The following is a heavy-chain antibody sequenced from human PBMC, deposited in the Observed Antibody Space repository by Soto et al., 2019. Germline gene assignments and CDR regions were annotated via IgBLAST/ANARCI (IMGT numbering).Heavy chain of an antibody. CDR1: GFSFSSYW. Sequence: EVQLVESGGGLVQPGGSLRLSCAASGFSFSSYWMHWVRQAPGRGLMWVSRINTDGTSTSYADSVKGRFTISRDNGKNTMYLQMNSLRAEDTAVYYCARGRGFKAGVNGDWGQGILITVSS. J-gene: IGHJ4*02. D-gene: IGHD6-25*01. CDR3: ARGRGFKAGVNGD. V-gene: IGHV3-74*01. CDR2: INTDGTST.